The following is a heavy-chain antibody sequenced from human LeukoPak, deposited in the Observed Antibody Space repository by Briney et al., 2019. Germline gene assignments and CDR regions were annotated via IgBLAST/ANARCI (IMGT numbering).Heavy chain of an antibody. J-gene: IGHJ5*02. CDR2: ISAYNGNT. Sequence: ASVKVSCKASGYTFTSYGISWVRQAPGQGLEWMGWISAYNGNTNYAQKLQGRVTMTTDTSTSTAYMELRSLRSDDTAVYYCARVTRDYGINNWFDPWGQGTLVTVSS. V-gene: IGHV1-18*01. CDR1: GYTFTSYG. CDR3: ARVTRDYGINNWFDP. D-gene: IGHD4-17*01.